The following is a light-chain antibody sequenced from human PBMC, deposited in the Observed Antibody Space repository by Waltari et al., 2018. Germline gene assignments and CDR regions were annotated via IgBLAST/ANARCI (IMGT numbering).Light chain of an antibody. V-gene: IGLV2-14*01. CDR2: EVS. J-gene: IGLJ3*02. Sequence: QSALTQPASVSGSPGHSITISFTGTSSDVRGYNYVSWYQQHPGKAPKLMIYEVSNRLSGVSNRFSGSKSGNTASLTISGLQAEDEADYYCSSYTSSSTLVFGGGTKLTVL. CDR1: SSDVRGYNY. CDR3: SSYTSSSTLV.